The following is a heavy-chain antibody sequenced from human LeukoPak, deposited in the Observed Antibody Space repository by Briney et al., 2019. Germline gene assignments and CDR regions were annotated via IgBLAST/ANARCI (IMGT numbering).Heavy chain of an antibody. CDR1: GFTFSSYA. CDR3: TTDTDFWSGYYLFDY. J-gene: IGHJ4*02. CDR2: ISGSGGST. D-gene: IGHD3-3*01. Sequence: GGSLRLSCAASGFTFSSYAMSWVRQAPGKGLEWVSAISGSGGSTYYADSVKGRFTISRDNSKNTLYLQMNSLRAEDTAVYYCTTDTDFWSGYYLFDYWGQGTLVTVSS. V-gene: IGHV3-23*01.